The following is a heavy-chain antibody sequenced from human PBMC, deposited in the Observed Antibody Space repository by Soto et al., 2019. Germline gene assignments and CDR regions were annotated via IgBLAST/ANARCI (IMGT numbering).Heavy chain of an antibody. CDR3: AKVPPRARPGLPPPDY. J-gene: IGHJ4*02. Sequence: EVQLLESGGGLVQPGGSLRLSCAASGFTFSSYAMSWVRQAPGKGLEWVSAISGSGGSTYYADSVKGRFNISRDNSKNTLYLQMNSLRAEDTAVYYCAKVPPRARPGLPPPDYWGQGTLVTVSS. CDR2: ISGSGGST. V-gene: IGHV3-23*01. CDR1: GFTFSSYA.